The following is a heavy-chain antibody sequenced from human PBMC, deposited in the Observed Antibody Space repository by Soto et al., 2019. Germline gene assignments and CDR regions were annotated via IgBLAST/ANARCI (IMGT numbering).Heavy chain of an antibody. CDR3: AGSGDYVAFDY. CDR1: GDSFSSGDYK. V-gene: IGHV4-30-4*01. D-gene: IGHD4-17*01. CDR2: TYYSGYT. J-gene: IGHJ4*02. Sequence: QVQLQESGPGLVKPSQTLSLTCTVSGDSFSSGDYKWSWIRQPPGKGLEWIGYTYYSGYTYNNPSLKSRLTMSVDTSKNQFSLKLNSVTAADTAVYYCAGSGDYVAFDYWGQGTLVTVS.